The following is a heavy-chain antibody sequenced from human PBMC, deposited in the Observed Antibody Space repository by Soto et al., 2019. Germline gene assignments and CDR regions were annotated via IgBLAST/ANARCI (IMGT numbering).Heavy chain of an antibody. Sequence: QVQLVQSGAEVKKPGPSVKVSCKSAGGTFSGYTISWVRQSPGQGLEWMGRIIPILGIANYAQKFQGRVTITEDKPTSTAYNETSSLRSEDTAVYYCASRSGNDYYGSGSDYWGQGTLVTVSA. CDR2: IIPILGIA. J-gene: IGHJ4*02. CDR1: GGTFSGYT. CDR3: ASRSGNDYYGSGSDY. D-gene: IGHD3-10*01. V-gene: IGHV1-69*02.